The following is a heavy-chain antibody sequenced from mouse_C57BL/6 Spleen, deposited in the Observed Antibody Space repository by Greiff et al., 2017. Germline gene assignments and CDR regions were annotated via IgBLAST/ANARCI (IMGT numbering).Heavy chain of an antibody. CDR2: INYDGSST. Sequence: DVKLVESEGGLVQPGSSMKLSCTASGFTFSDYYMAWVRQVPEKGLEWVANINYDGSSTYYLDSLKSRFIISRDNAKNILYLQMSSLKSEDTATYYCARDRYYYGSRGDAMDYWGQGTSVTVSS. CDR3: ARDRYYYGSRGDAMDY. CDR1: GFTFSDYY. J-gene: IGHJ4*01. D-gene: IGHD1-1*01. V-gene: IGHV5-16*01.